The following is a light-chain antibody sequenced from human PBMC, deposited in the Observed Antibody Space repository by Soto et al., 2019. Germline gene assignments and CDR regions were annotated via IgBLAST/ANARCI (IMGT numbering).Light chain of an antibody. CDR1: SSDVGDNNF. V-gene: IGLV2-14*01. Sequence: QSALTQPASVSGSPGQSITISCTGTSSDVGDNNFVSWYQQHPGKAPKLMIYEVSNRPSGVSNRFSGSKSGNTAYLTISGLQAEDEADYYCSSYTSSSTWVFGGGTKLTVL. J-gene: IGLJ3*02. CDR2: EVS. CDR3: SSYTSSSTWV.